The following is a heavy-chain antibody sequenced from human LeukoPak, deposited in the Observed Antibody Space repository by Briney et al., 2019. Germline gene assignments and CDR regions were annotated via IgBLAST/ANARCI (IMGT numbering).Heavy chain of an antibody. J-gene: IGHJ5*02. CDR1: GGSFSGYY. Sequence: SETLSLTCAVYGGSFSGYYWSWIRQPPGKGLEWVGEINHSGSTNYNPSLKSRVTISVDTSKNQFSLKLSSVTAADTAVYYCASKGSYCSGGSCYSSWFDPWGQGTLVTVSS. CDR3: ASKGSYCSGGSCYSSWFDP. CDR2: INHSGST. D-gene: IGHD2-15*01. V-gene: IGHV4-34*01.